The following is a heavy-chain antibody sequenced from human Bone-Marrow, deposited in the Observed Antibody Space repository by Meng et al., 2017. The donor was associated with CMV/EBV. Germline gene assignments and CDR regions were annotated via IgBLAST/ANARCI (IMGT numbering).Heavy chain of an antibody. Sequence: ASVKVSCKASGYTFTGYYMHWVRQAPGQGLEWMGWINPNSGGTNYAQKFQSRVTMTRDTSISTAYMELSRLRSDDTAVYYCARVRDSSGWYHLDYWGQGTLVTVSS. CDR2: INPNSGGT. J-gene: IGHJ4*02. D-gene: IGHD6-19*01. V-gene: IGHV1-2*02. CDR1: GYTFTGYY. CDR3: ARVRDSSGWYHLDY.